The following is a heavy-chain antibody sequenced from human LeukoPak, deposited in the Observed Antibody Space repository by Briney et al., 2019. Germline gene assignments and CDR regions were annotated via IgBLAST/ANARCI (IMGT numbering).Heavy chain of an antibody. Sequence: QSLSLTCAISVDSVSINSAAWNCIRQSPSRWLGWLGRTYYRSKWYNDYAVFVKSRININPDTSKNQFSLQLNSVTPEDTAVYYCARGLGAGWDYWAQGTLVTVSS. CDR3: ARGLGAGWDY. CDR2: TYYRSKWYN. J-gene: IGHJ4*02. CDR1: VDSVSINSAA. V-gene: IGHV6-1*01. D-gene: IGHD6-19*01.